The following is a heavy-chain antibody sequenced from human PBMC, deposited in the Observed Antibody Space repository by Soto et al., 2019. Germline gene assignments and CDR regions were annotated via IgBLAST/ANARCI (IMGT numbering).Heavy chain of an antibody. V-gene: IGHV3-73*01. CDR3: TRDPRNYYDSIGSANWFDP. D-gene: IGHD3-22*01. Sequence: RLSCAASGFTLSGSAMHWVRQASGKGLEWVGRIRSKTNSYATAYAASVKGRFTISRDDSKDTAYLQMNSLKTEDTAVYYCTRDPRNYYDSIGSANWFDPWGQGTLVTVSS. J-gene: IGHJ5*02. CDR2: IRSKTNSYAT. CDR1: GFTLSGSA.